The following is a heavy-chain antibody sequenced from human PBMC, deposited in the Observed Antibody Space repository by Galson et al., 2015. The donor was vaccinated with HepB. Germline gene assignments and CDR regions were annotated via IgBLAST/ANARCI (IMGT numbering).Heavy chain of an antibody. D-gene: IGHD3-10*01. CDR1: GFSLSTSGMC. J-gene: IGHJ4*02. CDR3: ARSRGGVVTSQNIGDYYFDY. CDR2: IDWDDDK. V-gene: IGHV2-70*11. Sequence: PALVKPTQTLTLTCTFSGFSLSTSGMCVSWIRQPPGKALEWLARIDWDDDKYYSTSLKTRLTISKDTSKNQVVLTMTNMDPVDTATYYCARSRGGVVTSQNIGDYYFDYWGQGTLVTVSS.